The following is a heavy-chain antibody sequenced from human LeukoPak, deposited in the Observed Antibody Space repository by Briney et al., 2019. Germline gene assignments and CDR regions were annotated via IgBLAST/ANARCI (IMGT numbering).Heavy chain of an antibody. V-gene: IGHV3-74*01. Sequence: GGSLRLSCAASGFTFSGYWMHWVRQAPGKGLVWVSRINSDGSTTSYADSVMGRFTISRDNAKNTLYLQMNSLRAEDTAVYYCARVIYSGWLGEVSDWGEGALGTVSS. CDR1: GFTFSGYW. D-gene: IGHD6-19*01. J-gene: IGHJ4*02. CDR2: INSDGSTT. CDR3: ARVIYSGWLGEVSD.